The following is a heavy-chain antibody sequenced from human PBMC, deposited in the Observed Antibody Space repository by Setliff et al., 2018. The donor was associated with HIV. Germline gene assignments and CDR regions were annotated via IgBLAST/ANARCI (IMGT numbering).Heavy chain of an antibody. CDR1: GYTFSTYG. J-gene: IGHJ4*02. V-gene: IGHV1-18*01. CDR3: ARLSPYGDYLLFQY. CDR2: ISPDNANT. Sequence: ASVKVSCKASGYTFSTYGLTWVRQDPGQGLEWLGWISPDNANTRISQKFRGRVTMTRDTSINTASMELSGLTSEDTAVYYCARLSPYGDYLLFQYWGQGTQVTVS. D-gene: IGHD4-17*01.